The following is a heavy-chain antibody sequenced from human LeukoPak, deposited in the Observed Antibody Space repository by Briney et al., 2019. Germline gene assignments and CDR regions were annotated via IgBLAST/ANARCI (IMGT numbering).Heavy chain of an antibody. J-gene: IGHJ4*02. CDR1: TFSSYA. V-gene: IGHV4-39*01. CDR3: AKLSAAAGNV. CDR2: IYYSGST. D-gene: IGHD6-13*01. Sequence: TFSSYAMSWVRQPPGKGLEWIGSIYYSGSTYYNPSLKSRVTISVDTSKNQFSLKLSSVTAADTAVYYCAKLSAAAGNVRGQGTLVTLYS.